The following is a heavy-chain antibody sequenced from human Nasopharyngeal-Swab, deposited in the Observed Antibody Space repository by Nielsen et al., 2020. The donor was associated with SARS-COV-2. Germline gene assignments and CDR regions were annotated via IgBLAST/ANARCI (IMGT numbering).Heavy chain of an antibody. V-gene: IGHV1-18*01. J-gene: IGHJ6*04. CDR1: GYTFTSYG. Sequence: SVKVSCKASGYTFTSYGISWVRQAPGQGLEWMGWISAYNGNTNYAQKLQGRVTMTTDTSTSTAYMELRSLRSDDTAVYYCARDRRQWLVRGYYYYGMDVWGKGTTVTVSS. CDR3: ARDRRQWLVRGYYYYGMDV. CDR2: ISAYNGNT. D-gene: IGHD6-19*01.